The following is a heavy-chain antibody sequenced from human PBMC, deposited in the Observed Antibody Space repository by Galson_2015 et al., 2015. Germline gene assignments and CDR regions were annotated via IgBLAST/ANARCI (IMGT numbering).Heavy chain of an antibody. V-gene: IGHV3-9*01. CDR2: ISWNSGSI. CDR3: ARNSGWCDY. J-gene: IGHJ4*02. Sequence: SLRLSCAASGSTFDDFAMHWVRQGTGKGLEWVSGISWNSGSIDYADSVKGRFTISRDNAKNSLFLQMNSLRAEDTALYYCARNSGWCDYWGQGTLVTVSS. D-gene: IGHD6-19*01. CDR1: GSTFDDFA.